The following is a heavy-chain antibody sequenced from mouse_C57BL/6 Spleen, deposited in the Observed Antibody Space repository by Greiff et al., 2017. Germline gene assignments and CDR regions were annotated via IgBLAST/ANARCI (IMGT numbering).Heavy chain of an antibody. V-gene: IGHV1-19*01. Sequence: EVQLQPSGPVLVKPGASVKMSCKASGYTFTDYYMNWVKQSHGKSLEWIGVINPYNGGTSYNQKFKGKATLTVDKSSSTAYMELNSLTSEDSAVYYCARGDGNYDYAMDYWGQGTSVTVSS. D-gene: IGHD2-1*01. J-gene: IGHJ4*01. CDR2: INPYNGGT. CDR1: GYTFTDYY. CDR3: ARGDGNYDYAMDY.